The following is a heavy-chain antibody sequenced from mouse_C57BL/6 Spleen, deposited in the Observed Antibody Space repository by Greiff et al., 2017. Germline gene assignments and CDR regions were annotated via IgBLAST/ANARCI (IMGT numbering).Heavy chain of an antibody. V-gene: IGHV10-1*01. CDR3: VRDEGDSSGYGVYYAMDY. J-gene: IGHJ4*01. D-gene: IGHD3-2*02. CDR2: IRSKSNNYAT. CDR1: GFSFNTYA. Sequence: EVQLQESGGGLVQPKGSLKLSCAASGFSFNTYAMNWVRQAPGKGLEWVARIRSKSNNYATYYADSVKDRFTISRADSERMLYLQMNNLKTEGTAMYYCVRDEGDSSGYGVYYAMDYWGQGTLVTVSS.